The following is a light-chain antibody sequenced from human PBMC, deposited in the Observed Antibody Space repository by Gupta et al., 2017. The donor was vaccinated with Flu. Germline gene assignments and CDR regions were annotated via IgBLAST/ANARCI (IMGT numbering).Light chain of an antibody. CDR2: WAS. CDR3: QQYYGSPRT. J-gene: IGKJ1*01. V-gene: IGKV4-1*01. CDR1: KSVLDSSNNKNY. Sequence: IVMSQSLGFLTVSLGERASSNCKSSKSVLDSSNNKNYLAWYQQKPGQPPKLLIYWASARESGVPDRVSGSGSGTDFTLTISSLQAADVAVYYCQQYYGSPRTFGQGTKVEIK.